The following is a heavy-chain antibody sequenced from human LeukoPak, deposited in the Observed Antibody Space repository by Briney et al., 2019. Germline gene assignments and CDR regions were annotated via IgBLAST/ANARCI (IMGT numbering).Heavy chain of an antibody. CDR2: ISSSSSSTI. Sequence: GGSLRLSCAASGFTFSSYSMNWVRQAPGKGLEWVSYISSSSSSTIYYADSVKGRFTISRDNAKNSLYLQMNSLRAEDTAVYYCARDELEMATIFDYWGQGTLVTVSS. J-gene: IGHJ4*02. V-gene: IGHV3-48*01. CDR3: ARDELEMATIFDY. D-gene: IGHD5-24*01. CDR1: GFTFSSYS.